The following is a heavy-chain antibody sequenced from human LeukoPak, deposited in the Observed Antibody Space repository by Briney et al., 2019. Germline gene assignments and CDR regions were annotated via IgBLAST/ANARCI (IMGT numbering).Heavy chain of an antibody. D-gene: IGHD3-10*01. CDR1: GGSFSGYY. CDR2: INHSGST. J-gene: IGHJ5*02. CDR3: ARAQRITMVRGVPNWFDP. Sequence: SETLSLTCAVYGGSFSGYYWSWIRQPPGKGLEWIGEINHSGSTNYNPSLKSRVTISVDTSKNQFSLKLSSVTAADTAVYYCARAQRITMVRGVPNWFDPWGQGTLVTVSS. V-gene: IGHV4-34*01.